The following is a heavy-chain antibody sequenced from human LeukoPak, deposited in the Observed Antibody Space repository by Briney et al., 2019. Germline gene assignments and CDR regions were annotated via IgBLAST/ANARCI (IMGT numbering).Heavy chain of an antibody. CDR1: GFTFSSYS. CDR2: ISSSSSYI. V-gene: IGHV3-21*01. J-gene: IGHJ4*02. D-gene: IGHD3-16*01. Sequence: GGSLRLSCAASGFTFSSYSMNWVRQAPGKGLEWVSSISSSSSYIYYADSVKGRFTISRDNAKNSLYLQMNSLRAEDTAVYYCAREGGARGLPDYWGQGTLVTVS. CDR3: AREGGARGLPDY.